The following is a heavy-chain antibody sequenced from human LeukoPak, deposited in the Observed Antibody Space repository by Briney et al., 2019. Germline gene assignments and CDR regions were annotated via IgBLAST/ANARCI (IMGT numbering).Heavy chain of an antibody. CDR2: IYHSGST. D-gene: IGHD2-21*02. V-gene: IGHV4-4*02. J-gene: IGHJ3*02. Sequence: PSQTLSLTCAVSGGSISSSNWWSWVRQPPGKGLEWIGEIYHSGSTNYNPSLKCRVTISVDKSKNQFSLKLSSVTAADTAVYYCARVGVRIVVVTAIQGSAFDIWGQGTMVTVSS. CDR1: GGSISSSNW. CDR3: ARVGVRIVVVTAIQGSAFDI.